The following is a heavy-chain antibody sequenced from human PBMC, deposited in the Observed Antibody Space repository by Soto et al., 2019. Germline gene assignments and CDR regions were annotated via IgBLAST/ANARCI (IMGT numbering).Heavy chain of an antibody. D-gene: IGHD5-18*01. CDR2: INPNSGGT. J-gene: IGHJ4*02. Sequence: ASVKVSCKASGYTFTSYDINWVRQATGQGLEWMRWINPNSGGTNYAQKFQGWVTMTRDTSISTAYMELSRLRSDDTAVYYCARDGPGGSYVDWGQRTLVTVSS. V-gene: IGHV1-2*04. CDR3: ARDGPGGSYVD. CDR1: GYTFTSYD.